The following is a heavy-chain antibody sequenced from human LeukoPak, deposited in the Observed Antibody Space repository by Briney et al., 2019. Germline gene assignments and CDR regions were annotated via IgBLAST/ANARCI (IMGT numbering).Heavy chain of an antibody. Sequence: SETLSLTCTVSGDSISNYNWNWIRQPPGKGLEWIGYIYYRGNTSYNPSLKSRLTISADTSKSQFSLRVTSVTAADTAMYYCARARTRGNNWYFDYWGQGTVVIVSS. CDR1: GDSISNYN. V-gene: IGHV4-59*01. CDR2: IYYRGNT. D-gene: IGHD1-1*01. CDR3: ARARTRGNNWYFDY. J-gene: IGHJ4*02.